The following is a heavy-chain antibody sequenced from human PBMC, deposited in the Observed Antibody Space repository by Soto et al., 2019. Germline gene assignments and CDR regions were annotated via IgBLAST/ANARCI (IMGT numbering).Heavy chain of an antibody. D-gene: IGHD6-13*01. CDR2: INAYNGKT. Sequence: QVQLVQSGAEVKKPGASVKVSCKTSGYTFSNYGINWVRQAPGQGLEWMGWINAYNGKTNFAQRFQGRVTLTTDTSTSTAYMELMSLRSDDTAVYYCARGSSPVDFDYWGQGTLVTVSS. V-gene: IGHV1-18*01. CDR3: ARGSSPVDFDY. J-gene: IGHJ4*02. CDR1: GYTFSNYG.